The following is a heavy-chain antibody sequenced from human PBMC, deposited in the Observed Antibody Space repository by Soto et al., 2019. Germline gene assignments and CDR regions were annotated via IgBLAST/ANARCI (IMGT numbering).Heavy chain of an antibody. CDR1: GGTFSSYA. CDR3: ARDGDMTTVVTGPYYGMDV. D-gene: IGHD4-17*01. V-gene: IGHV1-69*13. J-gene: IGHJ6*02. CDR2: IIPIFGTA. Sequence: SVKVSCKASGGTFSSYAISWVRQAPGQGLEWMGGIIPIFGTANYAQKFQGRVAITADESTSTAYMELSSLRSEDTAVYYCARDGDMTTVVTGPYYGMDVWGQGTTVTVSS.